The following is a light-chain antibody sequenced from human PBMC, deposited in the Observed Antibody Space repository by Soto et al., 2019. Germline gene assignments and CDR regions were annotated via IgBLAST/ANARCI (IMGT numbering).Light chain of an antibody. V-gene: IGKV1-5*01. CDR2: DAS. J-gene: IGKJ1*01. CDR1: QSISSW. Sequence: DIQMTQSPSTLSASVGDRVTITCRASQSISSWLAWYQQKPGKAPKLLIYDASSLESGVPSRFSGSGSGTEFTLTIXSXXXXXXXXXYXQQYNSYSRTFGQGTKVEIK. CDR3: QQYNSYSRT.